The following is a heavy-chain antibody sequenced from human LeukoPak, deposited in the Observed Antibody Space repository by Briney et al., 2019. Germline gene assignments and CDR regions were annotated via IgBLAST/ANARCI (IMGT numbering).Heavy chain of an antibody. CDR1: GGSFSTYY. J-gene: IGHJ6*03. CDR2: IYYSGST. V-gene: IGHV4-59*08. D-gene: IGHD6-19*01. Sequence: PSETLSLTCTVSGGSFSTYYWSWIRQPPGKGLEWIGYIYYSGSTNYNPSLQSRVTISVDTSKNQFSLRLSSVTAADTAVYYCARYRGSGWGYMDVWGKGTTVTISS. CDR3: ARYRGSGWGYMDV.